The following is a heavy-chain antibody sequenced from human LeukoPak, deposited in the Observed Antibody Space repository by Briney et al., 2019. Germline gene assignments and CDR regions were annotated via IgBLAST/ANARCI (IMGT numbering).Heavy chain of an antibody. CDR3: ARTPSSGWLYYFDY. Sequence: SETLSLTCTVSGGSISSYYWSWIRQPPGKGLEWIGYIYYSGSTNYNPSLQSRVTMSVDTSKNQFSLNLSSATAADTAVYYCARTPSSGWLYYFDYWGQGTLVTVSS. D-gene: IGHD6-19*01. CDR2: IYYSGST. V-gene: IGHV4-59*01. CDR1: GGSISSYY. J-gene: IGHJ4*02.